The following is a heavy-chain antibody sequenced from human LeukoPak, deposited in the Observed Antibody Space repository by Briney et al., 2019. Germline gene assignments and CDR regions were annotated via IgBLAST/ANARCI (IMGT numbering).Heavy chain of an antibody. Sequence: ASVKVSCKASGYTFTSYSMHWVRQAPGHGLEWMGIINPSGGSTGYAQKFQGRVTMTRDTSTSTVYMELSSLRCEDTAVYYCARERKAAYCGGDGYSLRAHEGFDIWGQGTMVTVSS. D-gene: IGHD2-21*02. CDR1: GYTFTSYS. V-gene: IGHV1-46*01. CDR3: ARERKAAYCGGDGYSLRAHEGFDI. CDR2: INPSGGST. J-gene: IGHJ3*02.